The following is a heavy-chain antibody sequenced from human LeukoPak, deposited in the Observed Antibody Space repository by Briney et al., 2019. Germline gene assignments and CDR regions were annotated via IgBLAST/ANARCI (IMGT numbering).Heavy chain of an antibody. CDR2: IYYSGST. V-gene: IGHV4-59*01. J-gene: IGHJ6*03. CDR3: ARCPTTASTRGYYYYMDV. D-gene: IGHD1-26*01. CDR1: GGSISSYY. Sequence: KPSETLSLTCTVSGGSISSYYWSWIRQPPGKGLEWIGYIYYSGSTNYNPSLKSRVTISVDTSKNQFSLKLSSVTAADTAVYYCARCPTTASTRGYYYYMDVWGKGTTVTVSS.